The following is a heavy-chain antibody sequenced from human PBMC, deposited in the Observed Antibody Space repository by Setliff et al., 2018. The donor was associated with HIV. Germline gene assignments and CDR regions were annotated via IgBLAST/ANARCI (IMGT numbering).Heavy chain of an antibody. CDR2: ISGSGNRP. D-gene: IGHD6-19*01. CDR1: GFTFSSYA. Sequence: PGGSLRLSCAASGFTFSSYAMSWVRQAPGKGLEWVSTISGSGNRPYYADSVKGRFTVSRDNAENSLSLQMNSLRAEDTALYYCMSEYKSGCWGQGTLVTVSS. J-gene: IGHJ4*02. V-gene: IGHV3-23*01. CDR3: MSEYKSGC.